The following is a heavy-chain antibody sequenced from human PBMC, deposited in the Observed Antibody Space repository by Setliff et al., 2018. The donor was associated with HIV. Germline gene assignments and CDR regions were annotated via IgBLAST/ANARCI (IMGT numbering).Heavy chain of an antibody. V-gene: IGHV7-4-1*02. CDR3: ATPRTPQLYCSDGSCLDAFDL. Sequence: ASVKVSCKASEYVFTTYAMNWVRQAPGQGLEWMGWINTNTGNPTYAQGFTGRFVFSLDTSVSTAYLQISSLKAEDTAVYYCATPRTPQLYCSDGSCLDAFDLWGQGTMVTVSS. CDR1: EYVFTTYA. J-gene: IGHJ3*01. CDR2: INTNTGNP. D-gene: IGHD2-15*01.